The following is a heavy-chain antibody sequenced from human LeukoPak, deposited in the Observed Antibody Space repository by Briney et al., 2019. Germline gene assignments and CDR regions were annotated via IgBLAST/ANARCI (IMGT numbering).Heavy chain of an antibody. V-gene: IGHV1-69*01. D-gene: IGHD5-12*01. CDR3: ARGFDSGYDRGFDY. CDR1: GGTFSSYA. CDR2: IIPIFGTA. Sequence: ASVKVSCKASGGTFSSYAISWVRQAPGQGLEWMGGIIPIFGTANYAQKFQGRVTITADESTSTAYMELSSLRSEDTAVYYCARGFDSGYDRGFDYWGQGTLVTVSS. J-gene: IGHJ4*02.